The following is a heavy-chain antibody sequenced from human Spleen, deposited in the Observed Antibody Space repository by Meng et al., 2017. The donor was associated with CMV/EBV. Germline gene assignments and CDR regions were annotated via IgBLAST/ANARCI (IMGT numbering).Heavy chain of an antibody. V-gene: IGHV3-21*01. CDR1: GFTFSSYS. CDR2: ISSSSSYI. CDR3: ARDWGGVFEVTSWASHTYYYGMDV. Sequence: GESLKISCAASGFTFSSYSMNWVRQAPGKGLEWVSSISSSSSYIYYADSVKGRFTISRDNAKNSLYLLMNSLRAEDTAVYYCARDWGGVFEVTSWASHTYYYGMDVWGQGTTVTVSS. D-gene: IGHD2-2*01. J-gene: IGHJ6*02.